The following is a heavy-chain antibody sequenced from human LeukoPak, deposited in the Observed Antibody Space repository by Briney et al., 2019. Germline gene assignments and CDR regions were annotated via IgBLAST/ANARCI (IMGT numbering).Heavy chain of an antibody. CDR1: AFTFSTYW. CDR2: IKQDGSEK. J-gene: IGHJ4*02. CDR3: ARARFSYGHYYFDY. D-gene: IGHD5-18*01. V-gene: IGHV3-7*04. Sequence: GGSLRLSCAASAFTFSTYWMSWVRQAPGKGLVWVANIKQDGSEKYYVDSVKGRFTISRDNAKDSLYLQMNSLRAEDTAVYYCARARFSYGHYYFDYWGQGTLVTVSS.